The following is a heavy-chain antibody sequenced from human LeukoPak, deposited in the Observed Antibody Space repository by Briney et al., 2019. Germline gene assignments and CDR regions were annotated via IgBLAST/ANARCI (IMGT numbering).Heavy chain of an antibody. D-gene: IGHD2-15*01. J-gene: IGHJ4*02. CDR1: GFTFSSYA. Sequence: GGSLRLSCAASGFTFSSYAMHWVRRAPGKGLKWVAVISYDGSNKYYADSVKGRFTISRDNSKNTLYLQMNSLRAEDTAVYYCARERSGFDYWGQGTLVTVSS. V-gene: IGHV3-30*04. CDR2: ISYDGSNK. CDR3: ARERSGFDY.